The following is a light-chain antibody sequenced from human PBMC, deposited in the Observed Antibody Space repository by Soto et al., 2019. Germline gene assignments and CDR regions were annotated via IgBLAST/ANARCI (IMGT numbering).Light chain of an antibody. CDR2: DAS. CDR1: QDISNY. Sequence: DIQMTQSPSSLSASVGDRVTITCQASQDISNYLNWYQQKPGKAPKLLIYDASNLETGVPSRFSGGGSGTDFTFTISSLHPEDIATYYCQQYDNLPLTFGGGTKVQIK. CDR3: QQYDNLPLT. J-gene: IGKJ4*01. V-gene: IGKV1-33*01.